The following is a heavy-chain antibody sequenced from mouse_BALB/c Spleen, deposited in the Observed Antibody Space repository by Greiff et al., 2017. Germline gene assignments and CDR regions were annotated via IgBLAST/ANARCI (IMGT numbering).Heavy chain of an antibody. CDR2: ISYSGST. Sequence: EVQLQESGPGLVKPSQSLSLTCTVTGYSITSDYAWNWIRQFPGNKLEWMGYISYSGSTSYNPSLKSRISITRDTSKNQFFLQLNSVTTEDTATYYCARYYDYLDYWGQGTTLTVSS. D-gene: IGHD2-4*01. J-gene: IGHJ2*01. CDR3: ARYYDYLDY. V-gene: IGHV3-2*02. CDR1: GYSITSDYA.